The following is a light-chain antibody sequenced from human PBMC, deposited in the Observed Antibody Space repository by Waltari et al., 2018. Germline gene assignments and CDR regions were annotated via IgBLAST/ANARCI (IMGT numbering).Light chain of an antibody. V-gene: IGKV1-39*01. Sequence: DIQMTQSPSSLSASLGGRVTITCRASQSIRNYLNWYQQKPGRAPNLLIYAASSLQSWVPSRFSGSGSGTGFTLSISNLQPEDFATYYCQQSHSAPYTFGQGTKLEIE. CDR3: QQSHSAPYT. CDR2: AAS. J-gene: IGKJ2*01. CDR1: QSIRNY.